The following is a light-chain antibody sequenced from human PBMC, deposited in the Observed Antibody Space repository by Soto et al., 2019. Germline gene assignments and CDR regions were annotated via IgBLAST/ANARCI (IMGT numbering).Light chain of an antibody. CDR2: GAS. J-gene: IGKJ1*01. CDR3: QQYGSSPRT. Sequence: DIVLSQLPRTLVFPPLRRSSLSRSTSQSVSSSYLAWYQQKTGQAPRLLIYGASSRATGIQDRFSGSGSGTDFTLTISRLEPEEFAVYYCQQYGSSPRTFGQGTKVDIK. V-gene: IGKV3-20*01. CDR1: QSVSSSY.